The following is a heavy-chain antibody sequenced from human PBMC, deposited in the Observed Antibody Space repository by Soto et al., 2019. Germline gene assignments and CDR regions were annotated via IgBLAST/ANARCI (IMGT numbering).Heavy chain of an antibody. Sequence: SETLSLTCTVSCGSISSYYWSWIRQPAGKGLEWIGRIYTSGSTNYNPSLRSRVTMSVDTSKNQFSLKLSSVTAADTAVYYCARVGKLELQGGAFDIWGQGTMVTVSS. CDR2: IYTSGST. CDR1: CGSISSYY. J-gene: IGHJ3*02. D-gene: IGHD1-7*01. V-gene: IGHV4-4*07. CDR3: ARVGKLELQGGAFDI.